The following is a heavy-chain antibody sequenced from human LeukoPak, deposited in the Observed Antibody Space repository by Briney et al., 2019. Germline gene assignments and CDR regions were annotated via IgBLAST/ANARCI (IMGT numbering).Heavy chain of an antibody. CDR1: GVSISSYY. J-gene: IGHJ4*02. CDR2: IYYSGST. Sequence: SETLSLTCTVSGVSISSYYWSWVRQPPGKGLEWIGYIYYSGSTNYNPSLKSRGTISVDTSKNQFSLKLSSVTAADTAVYYCASSIAAAGPFDYWGQGTLVTVSS. D-gene: IGHD6-13*01. V-gene: IGHV4-59*01. CDR3: ASSIAAAGPFDY.